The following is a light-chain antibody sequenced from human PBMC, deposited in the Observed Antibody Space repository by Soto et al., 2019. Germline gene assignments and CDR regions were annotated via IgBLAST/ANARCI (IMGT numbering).Light chain of an antibody. V-gene: IGKV3-20*01. CDR1: QSVNNNY. CDR2: GAS. Sequence: DTVLTQSPGTLSMSPGETATLSCRASQSVNNNYLAWYQQKPGQAPRLVISGASSRATAIPDRFSGSGSGTDFTLTISRLEPEDFAVYYCQQYVSSPLTFGGGTKVDIK. CDR3: QQYVSSPLT. J-gene: IGKJ4*01.